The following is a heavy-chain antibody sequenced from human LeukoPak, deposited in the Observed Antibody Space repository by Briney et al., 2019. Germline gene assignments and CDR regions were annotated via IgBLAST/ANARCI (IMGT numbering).Heavy chain of an antibody. Sequence: SETLSLTCAVYGGSFSGYYWSWIRQPPGKGLEWIGEINHSGSTNHNPSLKSRVTISVDTSKNQFSLKLSSVTAADTAVYYCAREKGLTHLDYWGQGTLVTVSS. CDR3: AREKGLTHLDY. J-gene: IGHJ4*02. D-gene: IGHD3-16*01. CDR2: INHSGST. V-gene: IGHV4-34*01. CDR1: GGSFSGYY.